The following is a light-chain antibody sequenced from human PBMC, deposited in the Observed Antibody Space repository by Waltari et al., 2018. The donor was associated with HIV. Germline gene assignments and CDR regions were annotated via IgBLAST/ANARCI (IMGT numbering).Light chain of an antibody. V-gene: IGKV3-20*01. CDR2: GAS. Sequence: EIVLTQSPGTLSLSPGERATLSCRASQSVSSDSLAGYQQKPGQAPRLLLYGASSRATGIPDTFAGSGSGTEFTLTISRLDPEDFAVYYCQQYGSSPYTFGQGTNLEIK. CDR1: QSVSSDS. J-gene: IGKJ2*01. CDR3: QQYGSSPYT.